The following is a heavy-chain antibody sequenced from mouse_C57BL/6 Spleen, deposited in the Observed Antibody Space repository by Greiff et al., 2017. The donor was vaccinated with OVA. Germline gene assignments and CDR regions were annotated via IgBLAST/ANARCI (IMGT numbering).Heavy chain of an antibody. J-gene: IGHJ2*01. CDR3: VIQYYYGSSYNYFDY. Sequence: QVQLQQPGAELVRPGSSVKLSCKASGYTFTSYWMDWVKQRPGQGLEWIGNIYPSDSETHYNQKFKDKATLTVDKSSSTAYMQLSSLTSEDSAVYYCVIQYYYGSSYNYFDYWGQGTTLTVSS. CDR2: IYPSDSET. D-gene: IGHD1-1*01. CDR1: GYTFTSYW. V-gene: IGHV1-61*01.